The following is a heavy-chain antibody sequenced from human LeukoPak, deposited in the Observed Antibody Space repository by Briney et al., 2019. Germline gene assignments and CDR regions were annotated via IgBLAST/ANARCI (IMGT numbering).Heavy chain of an antibody. CDR3: ARRTHTLSYGPGRYYFDY. CDR2: INPNSGGT. D-gene: IGHD2/OR15-2a*01. CDR1: GYTFTGYY. V-gene: IGHV1-2*02. Sequence: ASVKVSCKASGYTFTGYYTHWVRQAPGQGLEWMGWINPNSGGTNYAQKFRGRVTMTRDTSISTAYMELSRLRSDDTAVYYCARRTHTLSYGPGRYYFDYWGQGTLVTVSS. J-gene: IGHJ4*02.